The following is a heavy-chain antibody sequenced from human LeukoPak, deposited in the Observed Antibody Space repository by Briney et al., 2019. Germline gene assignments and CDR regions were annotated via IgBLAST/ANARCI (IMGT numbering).Heavy chain of an antibody. CDR3: ARDYYGSGSYPLYYFDY. D-gene: IGHD3-10*01. CDR2: IWYDGSNK. CDR1: GFTFSSYG. Sequence: PGGSLRLSCAASGFTFSSYGMHWVRQAPGKGLEWVAVIWYDGSNKYYADSVKGRFTISRDNSKNTLYLQMNSLRAEDTAVYYCARDYYGSGSYPLYYFDYWGQGTLVTVSS. V-gene: IGHV3-33*01. J-gene: IGHJ4*02.